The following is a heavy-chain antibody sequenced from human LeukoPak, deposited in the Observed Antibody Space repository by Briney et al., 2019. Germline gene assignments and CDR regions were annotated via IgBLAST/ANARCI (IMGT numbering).Heavy chain of an antibody. CDR1: GFTFSSYW. V-gene: IGHV3-7*01. Sequence: GGSLRLSCAASGFTFSSYWMSWVRQAPGKGLEWVANIKQDGSEKYYVDSVKGRFTISRDNAKNSLYLQMNSLRAEDTAVYYCARVGNRGHYYDSSGLSGYAFDIWGQGTMVTVSS. CDR3: ARVGNRGHYYDSSGLSGYAFDI. J-gene: IGHJ3*02. D-gene: IGHD3-22*01. CDR2: IKQDGSEK.